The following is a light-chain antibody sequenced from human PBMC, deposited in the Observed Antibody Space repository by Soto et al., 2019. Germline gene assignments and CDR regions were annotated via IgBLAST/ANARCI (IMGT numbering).Light chain of an antibody. V-gene: IGKV1-39*01. CDR1: QSISSY. Sequence: DIQMTQSPSSLSASVGDRVTITCRASQSISSYLNWYQQKPGKAPKILIYAASSLQSGVPSRFSGSGSGTDFTLTISSLQPEDFATYYCQQSYSIPQTFGQGTKLEIK. CDR2: AAS. J-gene: IGKJ2*01. CDR3: QQSYSIPQT.